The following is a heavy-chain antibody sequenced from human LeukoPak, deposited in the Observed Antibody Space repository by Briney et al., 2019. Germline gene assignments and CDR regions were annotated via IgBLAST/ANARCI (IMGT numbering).Heavy chain of an antibody. V-gene: IGHV3-21*01. CDR1: GFTFSSYS. J-gene: IGHJ5*02. CDR2: ISSSSSYI. CDR3: AGDEANWFDP. Sequence: PGGSLRLSCAASGFTFSSYSMNWVRQAPGKGLEWVSPISSSSSYIYYADSVKGRFTISRDNAKNSLYLQMNSLRAEDTAVYYCAGDEANWFDPWGQGTLVTVSS.